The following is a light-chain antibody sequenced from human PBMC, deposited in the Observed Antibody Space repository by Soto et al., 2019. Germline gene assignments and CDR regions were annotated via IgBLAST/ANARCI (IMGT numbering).Light chain of an antibody. CDR2: DAS. V-gene: IGKV1-5*01. CDR3: HTYNTYSLHT. Sequence: DIQMTQSHSTLSASVGDTVTVTCRASQSVSGWLAWYQQKPGKAPKLLIYDASSLDSGVPSRFSGRGSGTEFTLTISSLQPDDCATYYCHTYNTYSLHTFGQGTKVDI. J-gene: IGKJ2*01. CDR1: QSVSGW.